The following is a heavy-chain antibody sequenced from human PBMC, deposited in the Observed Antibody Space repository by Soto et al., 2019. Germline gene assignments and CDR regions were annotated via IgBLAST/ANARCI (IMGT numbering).Heavy chain of an antibody. Sequence: SETLSLSCAVSGGSISSSNWWSWVRQPPGKGLEWIGEIYHSGSTNYNPSLKSRVTISVDKSKNQFSLKLSSVTAADTAVYYCARSLYGDYGAHFDYWGQGTLVTVSS. CDR3: ARSLYGDYGAHFDY. V-gene: IGHV4-4*02. J-gene: IGHJ4*02. CDR1: GGSISSSNW. D-gene: IGHD4-17*01. CDR2: IYHSGST.